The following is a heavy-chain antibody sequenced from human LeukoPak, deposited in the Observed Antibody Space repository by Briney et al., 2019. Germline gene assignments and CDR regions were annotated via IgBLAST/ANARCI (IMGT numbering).Heavy chain of an antibody. J-gene: IGHJ6*03. CDR1: GGSFSCYY. Sequence: PSETLSLTCAVYGGSFSCYYWSWIRQPPGKGLEWIGEINHSGSTNYNPSLKSRVTISVDTSKNQFSLKLSSVTAADTAVYYCARGFPFSQGFYCYMDVWGKGTTVTVSS. CDR2: INHSGST. CDR3: ARGFPFSQGFYCYMDV. V-gene: IGHV4-34*01.